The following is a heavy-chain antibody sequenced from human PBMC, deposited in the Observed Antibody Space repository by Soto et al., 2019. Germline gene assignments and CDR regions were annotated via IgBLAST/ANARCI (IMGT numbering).Heavy chain of an antibody. J-gene: IGHJ4*02. Sequence: SVKVFCKASGYTSTSYGICWVGQAPGQGLEWMGWISAYNGNTNYAQKLQGRVTMTTDTSTSTAYMELRSLRSDDTAVYYCARDESGWSKGAFDYWGQGTLVTVSS. V-gene: IGHV1-18*01. CDR3: ARDESGWSKGAFDY. CDR2: ISAYNGNT. D-gene: IGHD1-26*01. CDR1: GYTSTSYG.